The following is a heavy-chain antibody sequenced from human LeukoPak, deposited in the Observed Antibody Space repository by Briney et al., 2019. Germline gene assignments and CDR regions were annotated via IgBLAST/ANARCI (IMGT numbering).Heavy chain of an antibody. CDR2: IYTSGST. D-gene: IGHD5-24*01. V-gene: IGHV4-61*02. J-gene: IGHJ4*02. CDR1: GGSISSGSYY. CDR3: AREGDGYNSGIVY. Sequence: PSQTLSLTCTVSGGSISSGSYYWTWIRQPAGKGLEWIGRIYTSGSTNYNPSLKSRVSISVDTSKNQFSLKLSSVTAADTAVYYCAREGDGYNSGIVYWGQGTLVTVSS.